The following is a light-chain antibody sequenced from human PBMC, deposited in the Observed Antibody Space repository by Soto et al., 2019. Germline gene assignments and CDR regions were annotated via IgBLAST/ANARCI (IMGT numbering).Light chain of an antibody. Sequence: DIQMTQSPSSLSASVGGRVTIRCRASQTVRTYLNWYQQKPGKAPILLIYAASSLPSAVPPRFTGAGSETDFTLTISSLQPEDFGTYYCQQTYSTPITFGQGTRLENK. CDR2: AAS. CDR3: QQTYSTPIT. J-gene: IGKJ5*01. CDR1: QTVRTY. V-gene: IGKV1-39*01.